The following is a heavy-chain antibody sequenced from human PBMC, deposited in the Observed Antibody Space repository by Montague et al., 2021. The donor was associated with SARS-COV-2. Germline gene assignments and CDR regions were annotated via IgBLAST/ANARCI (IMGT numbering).Heavy chain of an antibody. Sequence: SETLSLTCSVSGGSISITDRYWGWIRQPPGKGLECIGPIYYTGSIYYNPSLKSRVTISLDTSKNQFSLKVTSVTAADTAVYYCARCLPTVIDVRGYLDFWGQGSLVTVSS. CDR1: GGSISITDRY. J-gene: IGHJ4*02. V-gene: IGHV4-39*07. CDR3: ARCLPTVIDVRGYLDF. CDR2: IYYTGSI. D-gene: IGHD3-22*01.